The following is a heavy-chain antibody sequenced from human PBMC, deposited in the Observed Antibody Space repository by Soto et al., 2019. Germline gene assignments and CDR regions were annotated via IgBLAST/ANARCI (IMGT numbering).Heavy chain of an antibody. CDR2: IYHSGST. Sequence: QVQLQESGPGLVKPSGTLSLTCAVSGGSISSSNWWSWVRQPPGKGLEWIGEIYHSGSTNYNPSLKSRVTISVDKSKNQFSLKLSSVTAADTAVYYCARWAGTKRGYSYGSIPGRYYGMDVWGQGTTVTVSS. D-gene: IGHD5-18*01. J-gene: IGHJ6*02. V-gene: IGHV4-4*02. CDR3: ARWAGTKRGYSYGSIPGRYYGMDV. CDR1: GGSISSSNW.